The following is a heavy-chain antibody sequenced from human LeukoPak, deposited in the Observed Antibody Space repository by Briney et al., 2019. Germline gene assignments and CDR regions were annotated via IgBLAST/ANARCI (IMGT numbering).Heavy chain of an antibody. CDR3: ARQNIGHGYFDL. CDR1: GGSFSGYY. Sequence: SETLSLTCAVYGGSFSGYYWSWIRQPPGKGLEWIGEINHSGSTNYNPSLKSRVTISVDTSKNQFSLKLSSVTAADTAVYYCARQNIGHGYFDLWGRGTLVTVSS. V-gene: IGHV4-34*01. CDR2: INHSGST. J-gene: IGHJ2*01. D-gene: IGHD2/OR15-2a*01.